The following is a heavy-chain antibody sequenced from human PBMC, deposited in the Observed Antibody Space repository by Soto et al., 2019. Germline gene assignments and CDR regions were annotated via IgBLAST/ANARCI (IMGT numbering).Heavy chain of an antibody. D-gene: IGHD6-13*01. J-gene: IGHJ6*02. CDR3: ARDMSSSWFRGMDV. CDR2: ISSSSSYI. CDR1: GFTFSSYS. V-gene: IGHV3-21*01. Sequence: GGSLRLSCAASGFTFSSYSMNWVRQAPGKGLEWVSSISSSSSYIYYADSVKGRFTISRDNAKNSLYLQMNSLRAEDTAVYYCARDMSSSWFRGMDVWGQGTTVTVSS.